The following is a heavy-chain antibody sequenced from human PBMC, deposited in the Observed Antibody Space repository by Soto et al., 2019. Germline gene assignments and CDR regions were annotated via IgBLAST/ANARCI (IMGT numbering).Heavy chain of an antibody. J-gene: IGHJ6*02. CDR3: ARDQLGYCSGGSCYINYYYGMDV. Sequence: GGSLRLSSAASGFTFSSYGMHWVRQAPGKGLEWVAVIWYDGSNKYYADSVKGRFTISRDNSKNTLYLQMNSLRAEDTAVYYCARDQLGYCSGGSCYINYYYGMDVWGQGTTVTVSS. CDR2: IWYDGSNK. V-gene: IGHV3-33*01. CDR1: GFTFSSYG. D-gene: IGHD2-15*01.